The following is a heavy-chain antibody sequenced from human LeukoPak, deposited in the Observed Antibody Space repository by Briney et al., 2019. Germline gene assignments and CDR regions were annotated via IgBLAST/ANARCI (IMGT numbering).Heavy chain of an antibody. CDR3: TWTDGSDY. D-gene: IGHD3/OR15-3a*01. Sequence: PGGSLRLSCAASGFTVSSNYMSWFRQAPGKGLEWVGFIRSKAYGGTTEYAASVKGRFTISRDDSKSIANPQMNSLKTEDTAVYYCTWTDGSDYWGQGTLVTVSS. V-gene: IGHV3-49*03. CDR1: GFTVSSNY. CDR2: IRSKAYGGTT. J-gene: IGHJ4*02.